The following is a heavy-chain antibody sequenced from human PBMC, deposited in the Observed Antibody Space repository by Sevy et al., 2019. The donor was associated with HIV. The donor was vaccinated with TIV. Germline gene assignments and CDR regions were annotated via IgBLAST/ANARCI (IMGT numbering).Heavy chain of an antibody. V-gene: IGHV3-30-3*01. CDR1: GFILSSYD. D-gene: IGHD3-16*02. CDR3: ARDRRLGELSMYFDY. Sequence: GGSLRLSCAASGFILSSYDMHWVRQAPGKGLEWVAVISDDGSNKYYADSVKGRFTISRDNSKNTLYLQMNSLRAEDTAVYYCARDRRLGELSMYFDYWGQGSLVTVSS. CDR2: ISDDGSNK. J-gene: IGHJ4*02.